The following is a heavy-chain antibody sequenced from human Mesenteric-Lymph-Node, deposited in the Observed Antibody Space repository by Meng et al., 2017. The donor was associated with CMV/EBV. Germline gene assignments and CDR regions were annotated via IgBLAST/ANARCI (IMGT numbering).Heavy chain of an antibody. CDR1: GCSLPNSGGG. V-gene: IGHV2-5*02. CDR3: ARNWAYFDY. Sequence: LTCTFSGCSLPNSGGGVGWIRQPPGKALEWLALIYWDDDKRYSPSLKSRLTITKDTSKNQVVLTMTNMDPVDTATYYCARNWAYFDYWGQGTLVTVSS. D-gene: IGHD7-27*01. CDR2: IYWDDDK. J-gene: IGHJ4*02.